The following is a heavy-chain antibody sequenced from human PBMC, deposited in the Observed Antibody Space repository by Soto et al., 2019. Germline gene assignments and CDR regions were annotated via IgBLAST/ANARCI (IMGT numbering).Heavy chain of an antibody. D-gene: IGHD6-19*01. J-gene: IGHJ4*02. V-gene: IGHV1-69*06. Sequence: GASVKVSCKASGGTFSSYAISWVRQAPGQGLEWMGGIIPIFGTANYAQRFQGRVTITADKSTSTAYMELSSLRSEDTAVYYCARGSTESSGWYPGGIDYWGQGTLVTVSS. CDR3: ARGSTESSGWYPGGIDY. CDR2: IIPIFGTA. CDR1: GGTFSSYA.